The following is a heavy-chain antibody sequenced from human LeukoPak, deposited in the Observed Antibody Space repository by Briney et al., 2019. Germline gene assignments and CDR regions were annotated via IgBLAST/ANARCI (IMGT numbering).Heavy chain of an antibody. D-gene: IGHD2-15*01. CDR3: AKLVGYCSGGSCYDKYYYYGTDV. Sequence: ASVKVSCKATSRISWVRQAPGQGLEWMGWIGTYGGDTYYAQKFQGRITMTTDTSTNTAYMELRSLRSDDTAVYYCAKLVGYCSGGSCYDKYYYYGTDVWGQGTTVTVSS. CDR1: TSR. V-gene: IGHV1-18*01. CDR2: IGTYGGDT. J-gene: IGHJ6*02.